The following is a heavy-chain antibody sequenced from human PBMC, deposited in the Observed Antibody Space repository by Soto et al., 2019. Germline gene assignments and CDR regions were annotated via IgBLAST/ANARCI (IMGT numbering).Heavy chain of an antibody. D-gene: IGHD3-9*01. Sequence: GGSLRLSCAASGFTFSSYAMSWVRQAPGKGLEWVSAISGSGGSTYYADSVKGRFTISRDNSKNTLYLQMNSLRAEDTAVYYCAKTPYYDILTGYYTGYFDYWGQGTLVTVSS. V-gene: IGHV3-23*01. J-gene: IGHJ4*02. CDR2: ISGSGGST. CDR1: GFTFSSYA. CDR3: AKTPYYDILTGYYTGYFDY.